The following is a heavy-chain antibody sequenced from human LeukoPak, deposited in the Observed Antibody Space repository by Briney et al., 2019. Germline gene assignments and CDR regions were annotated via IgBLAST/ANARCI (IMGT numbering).Heavy chain of an antibody. CDR3: ASYSGSYYSTDY. V-gene: IGHV3-30*15. D-gene: IGHD1-26*01. J-gene: IGHJ4*02. Sequence: SLKGRFTISRGNSHNTLCLQMSSLSTEDTAVYYCASYSGSYYSTDYWGQGTLVTVSS.